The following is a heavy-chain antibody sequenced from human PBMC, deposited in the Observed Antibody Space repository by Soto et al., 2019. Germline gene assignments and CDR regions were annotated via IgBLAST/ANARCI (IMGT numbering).Heavy chain of an antibody. V-gene: IGHV4-34*01. CDR3: ARGRRYIVVVPAAFDI. CDR2: INHSGST. J-gene: IGHJ3*02. D-gene: IGHD2-2*01. Sequence: SETLSLTCAVYVGSFSGYYWSWIRQPPGKGLEWIGEINHSGSTNYNPSLKSRVTISVDTSKNQFSLKLSSVTAADTAVYYCARGRRYIVVVPAAFDIWGQGTMVT. CDR1: VGSFSGYY.